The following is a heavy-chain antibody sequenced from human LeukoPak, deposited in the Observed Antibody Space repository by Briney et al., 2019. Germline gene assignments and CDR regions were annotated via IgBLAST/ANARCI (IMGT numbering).Heavy chain of an antibody. CDR1: GFTFSSYA. CDR2: ISGSGGST. J-gene: IGHJ4*02. CDR3: AKATYYYDRSGYFRYFDY. Sequence: GGSLRLSCAASGFTFSSYAMTWVRQAPGKGLEWVSAISGSGGSTYYADSVKGRFTISRDNSKNTLYLQMNSLRAEDTAVYYCAKATYYYDRSGYFRYFDYWGQGTLVTVSS. V-gene: IGHV3-23*01. D-gene: IGHD3-22*01.